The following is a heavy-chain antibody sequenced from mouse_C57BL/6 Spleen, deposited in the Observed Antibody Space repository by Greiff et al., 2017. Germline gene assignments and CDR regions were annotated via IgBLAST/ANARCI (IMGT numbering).Heavy chain of an antibody. CDR2: INPNNGGT. V-gene: IGHV1-26*01. Sequence: EVKLVESGPELVKPGASVKISCKASGYTFTDYYMNWVKQSHGKSLEWIGDINPNNGGTSYNQKFKGKATLTVDKSSSTAYMELRSLTSEDSAVYYCARGSNFAWFAYWGQGTLVTVSA. D-gene: IGHD2-5*01. CDR3: ARGSNFAWFAY. J-gene: IGHJ3*01. CDR1: GYTFTDYY.